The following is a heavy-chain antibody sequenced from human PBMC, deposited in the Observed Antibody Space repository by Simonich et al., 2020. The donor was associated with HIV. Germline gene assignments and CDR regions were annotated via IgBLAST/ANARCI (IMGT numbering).Heavy chain of an antibody. D-gene: IGHD3-10*01. CDR2: NIPIFGTA. V-gene: IGHV1-69*13. Sequence: QVQLVQSGAEVKKPGSSVKVSCKASGGTFSSFAISWVRQAPGLGLERGRENIPIFGTAKYAQMFQGRVTITADESTSTAYMELSSLRSEDTGIYYCARKGGGRGVYYFDYWGQGTLVTVSS. CDR3: ARKGGGRGVYYFDY. CDR1: GGTFSSFA. J-gene: IGHJ4*02.